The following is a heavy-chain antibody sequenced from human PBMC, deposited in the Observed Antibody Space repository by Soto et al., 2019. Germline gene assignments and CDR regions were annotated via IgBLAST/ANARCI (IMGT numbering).Heavy chain of an antibody. CDR2: ISYDGSHE. CDR3: AKEMFPRTVLDSSSPWGDA. J-gene: IGHJ5*02. Sequence: QVQLVESGGGVVQPGRSLRLSCVASGFTLNTYGMHWVRQAPGKGLEWVALISYDGSHEYYADSVKGRFTISRDISKNTLFLQMNSLRPGDTAVYYCAKEMFPRTVLDSSSPWGDAWGQGTLVTVSS. V-gene: IGHV3-30*18. D-gene: IGHD6-6*01. CDR1: GFTLNTYG.